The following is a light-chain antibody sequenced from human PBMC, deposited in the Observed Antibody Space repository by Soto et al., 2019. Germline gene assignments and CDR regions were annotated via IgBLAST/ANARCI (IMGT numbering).Light chain of an antibody. CDR3: SSYAGSSNV. V-gene: IGLV2-8*01. Sequence: QSALTQPPSASGSPGQSVAISCTGTSSDVGGYNYVSWYQQHPGKAPKLMIYEVNKRPSGVPDRFYGSKSGNTASLTVSGLQAEDDADYYCSSYAGSSNVFGTGPKVTVL. J-gene: IGLJ1*01. CDR2: EVN. CDR1: SSDVGGYNY.